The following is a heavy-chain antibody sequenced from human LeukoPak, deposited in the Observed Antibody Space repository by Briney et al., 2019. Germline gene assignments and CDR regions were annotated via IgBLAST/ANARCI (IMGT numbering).Heavy chain of an antibody. J-gene: IGHJ6*02. CDR2: IYYSGST. CDR3: ARERVTTYYYYGMDV. CDR1: GGSISSSSYY. D-gene: IGHD4-17*01. V-gene: IGHV4-39*02. Sequence: PSETLSLTCTVSGGSISSSSYYWGWIRQPPGKGLEWIGSIYYSGSTYYNPSLKSRVTISVDTSKNQFSLKLSSVTAADTAVYYCARERVTTYYYYGMDVWGQGTTVTVSS.